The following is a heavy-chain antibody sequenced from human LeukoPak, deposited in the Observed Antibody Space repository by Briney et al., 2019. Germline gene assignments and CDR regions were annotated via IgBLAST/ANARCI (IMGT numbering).Heavy chain of an antibody. CDR1: GFTFSSYS. CDR3: ARIDDYGDYVPSDY. J-gene: IGHJ4*02. CDR2: ISSSSSYI. D-gene: IGHD4-17*01. Sequence: GGSLRLSCAASGFTFSSYSMNWVRQAPGKGLEWVSSISSSSSYIYYADSVKGRFTISRDNAKNSLYLQMNSLRAEDTAVYYCARIDDYGDYVPSDYWGQGTLVTVSS. V-gene: IGHV3-21*01.